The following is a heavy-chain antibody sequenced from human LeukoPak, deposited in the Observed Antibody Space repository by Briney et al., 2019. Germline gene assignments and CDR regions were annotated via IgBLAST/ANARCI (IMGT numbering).Heavy chain of an antibody. V-gene: IGHV3-30*18. CDR2: ISYDGSNK. D-gene: IGHD2-21*02. CDR1: GFTFSSYA. Sequence: PGGSLRLSCAASGFTFSSYAMSWVRQAPGKGLEWVAVISYDGSNKYYADSVKGRFTISRDNSKNTLYLQMNSLRAEDTAVYYCAKPTSHCGGDCYRKPKRYYFDYWGQGTLVTVSS. CDR3: AKPTSHCGGDCYRKPKRYYFDY. J-gene: IGHJ4*02.